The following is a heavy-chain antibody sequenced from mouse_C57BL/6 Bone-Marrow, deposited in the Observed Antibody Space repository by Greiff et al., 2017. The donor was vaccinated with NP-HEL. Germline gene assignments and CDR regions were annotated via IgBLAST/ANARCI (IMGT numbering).Heavy chain of an antibody. Sequence: EVQLVESGGGLVQPGGSMKLSCVASGFTFSNYWMNWVRQSPEKGLEWVAQIRLKSDNYATHYAESVKGRFTISRDDSKSSVYLQMNNLRAEDTGIYYCTGGGLRPFAYWGQGTLVTVSA. D-gene: IGHD2-4*01. J-gene: IGHJ3*01. CDR1: GFTFSNYW. CDR2: IRLKSDNYAT. V-gene: IGHV6-3*01. CDR3: TGGGLRPFAY.